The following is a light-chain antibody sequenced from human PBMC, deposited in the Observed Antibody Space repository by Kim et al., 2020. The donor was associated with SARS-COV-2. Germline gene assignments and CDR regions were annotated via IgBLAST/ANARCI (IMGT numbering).Light chain of an antibody. CDR1: QSITSW. CDR2: KAS. CDR3: QQYNSYPWT. Sequence: ASVGDRVTITCRASQSITSWLAWYQQKPGKAPKLLIYKASSLESGVPSRFSGSGSGTEFTLTISSLQPDDFATYYCQQYNSYPWTFGQGTKVDIK. V-gene: IGKV1-5*03. J-gene: IGKJ1*01.